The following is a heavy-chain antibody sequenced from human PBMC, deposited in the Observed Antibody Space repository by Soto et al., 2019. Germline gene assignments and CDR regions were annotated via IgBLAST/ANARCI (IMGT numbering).Heavy chain of an antibody. CDR2: ISAYNGHT. D-gene: IGHD6-13*01. J-gene: IGHJ3*02. CDR3: ARGVYSRSWSRVFGAFDI. CDR1: GYTFTSYG. V-gene: IGHV1-18*01. Sequence: QVQLMQSGAEVKKPGASVKVSCEASGYTFTSYGISWVRQAPGQGLEWMGWISAYNGHTNYAQKFQGRVTMTTDTSPTTAYMELRSLRSDDTAVYYCARGVYSRSWSRVFGAFDIWGRGTMVTVSS.